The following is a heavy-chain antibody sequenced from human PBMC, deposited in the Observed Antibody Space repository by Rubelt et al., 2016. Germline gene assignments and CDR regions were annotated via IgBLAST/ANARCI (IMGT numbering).Heavy chain of an antibody. J-gene: IGHJ4*02. Sequence: AASGFTFSSYAMHWVRQAPGKGLEWVSRINSDGSNIGYADSVKGRFTISRDNAKNTLYLEMNTLRAEDTAVYYCATVTTPVYWGQGTLVTVSS. D-gene: IGHD2-15*01. V-gene: IGHV3-74*01. CDR3: ATVTTPVY. CDR1: GFTFSSYA. CDR2: INSDGSNI.